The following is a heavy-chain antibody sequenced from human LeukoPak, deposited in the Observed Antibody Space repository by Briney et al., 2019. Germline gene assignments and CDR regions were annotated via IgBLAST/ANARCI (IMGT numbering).Heavy chain of an antibody. J-gene: IGHJ4*02. CDR3: ARENPSGYYNRPIDY. V-gene: IGHV1-46*01. Sequence: ASVKVSCKASGYTFTSYYMHWARQAPGQGLEWMGIINPSGGSTSYAQKFQGRVTMTRDTSTSTVYMELSSLRSEDTAIYYCARENPSGYYNRPIDYWGQGTLVTVSS. CDR2: INPSGGST. CDR1: GYTFTSYY. D-gene: IGHD3-22*01.